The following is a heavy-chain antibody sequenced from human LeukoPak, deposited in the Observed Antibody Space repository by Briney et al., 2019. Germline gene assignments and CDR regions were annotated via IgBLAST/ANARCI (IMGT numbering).Heavy chain of an antibody. D-gene: IGHD5-12*01. CDR3: ARGPLDSGYTYFDY. CDR1: GASVSSYY. J-gene: IGHJ4*02. V-gene: IGHV4-59*02. Sequence: SETLSLTCTVSGASVSSYYWSWIRQPPGKGPEWIGYFSYSGSTNFNPSLKSRVTISVDTSKNQFSLNLSSVTAADTAVYYCARGPLDSGYTYFDYWGQGTLVSVAS. CDR2: FSYSGST.